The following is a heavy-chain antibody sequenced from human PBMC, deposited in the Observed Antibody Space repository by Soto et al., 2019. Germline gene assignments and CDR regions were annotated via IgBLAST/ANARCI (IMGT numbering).Heavy chain of an antibody. J-gene: IGHJ4*02. CDR1: GFSFRTYG. V-gene: IGHV3-30*03. Sequence: VRLVESGGGVVQPGTSLRLSCAASGFSFRTYGMHWVRQAPGKGLEWVVLISYDGSSKYYADSVKGRLTISRDNSKNTLYLQLNSLRGEDTAVYYCAGGWNYFDYWGQGTLVTVSS. CDR2: ISYDGSSK. D-gene: IGHD1-1*01. CDR3: AGGWNYFDY.